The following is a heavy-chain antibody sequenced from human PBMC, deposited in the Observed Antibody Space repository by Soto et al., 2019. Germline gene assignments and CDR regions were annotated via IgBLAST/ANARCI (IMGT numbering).Heavy chain of an antibody. CDR2: IFYSGST. J-gene: IGHJ4*02. CDR3: ARARTGDPYFFDY. V-gene: IGHV4-61*01. Sequence: SETLSLTCTVSGGSVSSGSYYWSWIRQPPGKGLEWLGYIFYSGSTNYNPSLKSRVTISVDSSKNQFSLRLSSVTAADTAVYYCARARTGDPYFFDYWGQGRLVTVSS. CDR1: GGSVSSGSYY. D-gene: IGHD7-27*01.